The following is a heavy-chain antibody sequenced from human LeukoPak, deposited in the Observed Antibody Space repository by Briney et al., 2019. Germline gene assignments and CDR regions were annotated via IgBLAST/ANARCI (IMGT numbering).Heavy chain of an antibody. J-gene: IGHJ4*02. CDR1: GFTFSSYS. D-gene: IGHD6-13*01. Sequence: GGSLRLSCAASGFTFSSYSMNWVRQAPGKGLEWVSSISSSSSYIYYADSVKGRFTISRDNAKNSLYLQMNSLRAEDTAVYYCARDLEGSSWYYGYWGQGTLVTVSP. CDR2: ISSSSSYI. CDR3: ARDLEGSSWYYGY. V-gene: IGHV3-21*01.